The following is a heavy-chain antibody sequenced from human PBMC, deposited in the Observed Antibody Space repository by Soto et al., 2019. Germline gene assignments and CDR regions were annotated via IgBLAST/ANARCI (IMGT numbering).Heavy chain of an antibody. CDR3: AKALHGDDFWSGYYTLDY. V-gene: IGHV3-23*01. D-gene: IGHD3-3*01. Sequence: EVQLLESGGGLVQPGGSLRLSCAASGFTFSSYAMSWVRQAPGKGLEWVSAISGSGGSTYYADSVKGRFTISRDNSKNTLYLQMNSLRAEDTAVYYCAKALHGDDFWSGYYTLDYWGQGTLVTVSS. J-gene: IGHJ4*02. CDR2: ISGSGGST. CDR1: GFTFSSYA.